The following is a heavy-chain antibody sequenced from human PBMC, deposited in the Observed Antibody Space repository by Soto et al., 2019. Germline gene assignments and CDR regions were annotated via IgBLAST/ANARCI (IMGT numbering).Heavy chain of an antibody. Sequence: QVHLQESGPGLVKPSQTLSLTCTVSGGSISSGGYYWTWIRQHPGKGLEGIGRIDHGGSTYYKPPLKRGATMSVDTSKNQFSLRLTSVPAADTAVYYCARMANYNFWSGPQATDSWCQGTLVTVSS. D-gene: IGHD3-3*01. J-gene: IGHJ5*02. CDR2: IDHGGST. CDR3: ARMANYNFWSGPQATDS. CDR1: GGSISSGGYY. V-gene: IGHV4-31*03.